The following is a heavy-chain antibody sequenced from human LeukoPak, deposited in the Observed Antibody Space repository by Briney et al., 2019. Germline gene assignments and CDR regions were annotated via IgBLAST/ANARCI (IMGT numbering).Heavy chain of an antibody. D-gene: IGHD6-19*01. CDR3: ARGSSDWFDYFAS. V-gene: IGHV3-23*01. Sequence: PGGSLRLSCAASGFTFSSYAMSWVRQAPGKGLELVSGISGSDGSTNYADSVKGRFTISRDSATKSLYLHMSSLRGEDTSLYYCARGSSDWFDYFASWGQGTLVTVSS. CDR1: GFTFSSYA. J-gene: IGHJ4*02. CDR2: ISGSDGST.